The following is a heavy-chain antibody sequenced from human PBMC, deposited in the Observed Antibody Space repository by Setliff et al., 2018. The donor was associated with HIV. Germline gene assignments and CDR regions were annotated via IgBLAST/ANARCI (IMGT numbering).Heavy chain of an antibody. Sequence: ASVKVSCKVSGYTLTELSRHWVRQAPGKGLEWMGGFDPEDGETICAQKFQGRVTMTEDTSIDTAYMRMSSLRSEDTAVYYCATRPRDDFWSGFDPWGQGTLVTVSS. CDR2: FDPEDGET. CDR1: GYTLTELS. V-gene: IGHV1-24*01. J-gene: IGHJ5*02. CDR3: ATRPRDDFWSGFDP. D-gene: IGHD3-3*01.